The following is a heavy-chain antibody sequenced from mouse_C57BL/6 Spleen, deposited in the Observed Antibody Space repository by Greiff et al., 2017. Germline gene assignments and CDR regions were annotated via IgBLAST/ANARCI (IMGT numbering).Heavy chain of an antibody. J-gene: IGHJ4*01. CDR3: SRPGDYDVLYAMDY. CDR2: ISSGSSTI. CDR1: GFTFSDYG. D-gene: IGHD2-4*01. V-gene: IGHV5-17*01. Sequence: EVHLVESGGGLVKPGGSLKLSCAASGFTFSDYGMHWVRQAPEKGLEWVAYISSGSSTIYYADTVKGRLTISRDNAKNTLFLQMTSLRSEDKSMYYCSRPGDYDVLYAMDYWGQGTSVTVSS.